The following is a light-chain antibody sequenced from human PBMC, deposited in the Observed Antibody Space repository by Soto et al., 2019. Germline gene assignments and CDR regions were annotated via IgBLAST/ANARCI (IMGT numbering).Light chain of an antibody. CDR3: HKYNQAPT. Sequence: DIQLTQSPSSLSASVGDRVTITCRASQAISSYLAWYQQKPGKVPELLIYATSTLQSGAASRFSGSGSGTDFTLTISSLQPEDAATYYCHKYNQAPTFGGGTKVEIK. CDR2: ATS. CDR1: QAISSY. J-gene: IGKJ4*01. V-gene: IGKV1-27*01.